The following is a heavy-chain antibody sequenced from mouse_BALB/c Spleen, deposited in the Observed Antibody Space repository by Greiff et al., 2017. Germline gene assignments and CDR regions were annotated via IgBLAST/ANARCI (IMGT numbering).Heavy chain of an antibody. J-gene: IGHJ3*01. Sequence: EVKVVESGGGLVKPGGSLKLSCAASGFTFSDYYMYWVRQTPEKRLEWVATISDGGSYTYYPDSVKGRFTISRDNAKNNLYLQMSSLKSEDTAMYYCARGGYYGSQPAWFAYWGQGTLVTVSA. CDR2: ISDGGSYT. CDR1: GFTFSDYY. D-gene: IGHD1-1*01. V-gene: IGHV5-4*02. CDR3: ARGGYYGSQPAWFAY.